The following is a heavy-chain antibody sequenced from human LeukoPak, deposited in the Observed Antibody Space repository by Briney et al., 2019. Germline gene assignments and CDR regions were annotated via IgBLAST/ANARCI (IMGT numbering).Heavy chain of an antibody. CDR3: ARSPRGYSGYVGSFDY. D-gene: IGHD5-12*01. V-gene: IGHV1-69*13. J-gene: IGHJ4*02. CDR2: IIPIFGTA. Sequence: ASVKVSCKASGGTFSSYAISWVRQAPGQGLEWMGGIIPIFGTANYAQKFQGRVTITADESTSTAYMELSSLRSEDTAVYYCARSPRGYSGYVGSFDYWGQGTLVTVSS. CDR1: GGTFSSYA.